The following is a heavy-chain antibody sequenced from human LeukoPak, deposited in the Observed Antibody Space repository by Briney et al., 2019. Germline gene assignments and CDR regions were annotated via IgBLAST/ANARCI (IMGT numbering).Heavy chain of an antibody. Sequence: PGGSLRLSCAASGFTFSSYAMSWVRLAPGKGLEWVSGISDSARSTYYADSVKGRFTISRDNSKNTLYLRINSLRAEDTAIYYCAKDTYYYDSSGYYLFDYWGQGTLVTVSS. J-gene: IGHJ4*02. CDR1: GFTFSSYA. CDR3: AKDTYYYDSSGYYLFDY. V-gene: IGHV3-23*01. D-gene: IGHD3-22*01. CDR2: ISDSARST.